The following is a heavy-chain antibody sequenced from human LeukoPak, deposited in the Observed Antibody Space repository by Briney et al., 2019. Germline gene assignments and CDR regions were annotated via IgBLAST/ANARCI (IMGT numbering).Heavy chain of an antibody. CDR2: IYYSGST. CDR3: ASLDCSSTSCNDAFDI. V-gene: IGHV4-59*01. CDR1: GGSISSYY. Sequence: SETLSLTCTVSGGSISSYYWSWLRQPPGRGLEWVGYIYYSGSTNYNPSLKSRVTISVDTSKNQFSLKLSSVTAADTAVYYCASLDCSSTSCNDAFDIWGQGTMVTVSS. J-gene: IGHJ3*02. D-gene: IGHD2-2*01.